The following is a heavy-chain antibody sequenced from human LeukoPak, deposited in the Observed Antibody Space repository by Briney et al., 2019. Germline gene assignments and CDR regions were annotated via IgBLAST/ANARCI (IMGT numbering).Heavy chain of an antibody. V-gene: IGHV3-9*01. D-gene: IGHD2-2*01. CDR3: AKDNRYCSSTSCQNYYYGMDV. CDR2: ISWNSGSI. Sequence: PGGSLRLSCAASGFTFSSYWMHWVRQAPGKGLVWVSGISWNSGSIGYADSVKGRFTISRDNAKNSLYLQMNSLRAEDTALYYCAKDNRYCSSTSCQNYYYGMDVWGQGTTVTVSS. J-gene: IGHJ6*02. CDR1: GFTFSSYW.